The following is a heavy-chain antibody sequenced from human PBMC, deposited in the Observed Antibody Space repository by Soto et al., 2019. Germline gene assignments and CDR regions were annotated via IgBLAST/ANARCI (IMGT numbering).Heavy chain of an antibody. V-gene: IGHV1-46*03. D-gene: IGHD6-6*01. Sequence: ASVKVSCKASGYTLTSYYMHWVRQTPGQGLEWMGIINPSGGSTSYAQKFQGRVTMTRDTSTSTVYMELSSLRSEDTAVYYCARASIAARPSALGLDYWGQGTLVTVS. CDR3: ARASIAARPSALGLDY. CDR2: INPSGGST. J-gene: IGHJ4*02. CDR1: GYTLTSYY.